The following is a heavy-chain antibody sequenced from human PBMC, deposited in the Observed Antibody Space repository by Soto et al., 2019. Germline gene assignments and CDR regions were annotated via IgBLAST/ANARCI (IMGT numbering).Heavy chain of an antibody. Sequence: SETLSLTCTVSGASISSYYWSWIRQPPGKGLEWIGYIYYSGSTNYNPSLKSRVTISVDTANNQFFLHMYSVTAADTAVYYCARESYYSGWFESWGQGTLVTVSS. D-gene: IGHD3-22*01. J-gene: IGHJ5*01. CDR1: GASISSYY. CDR2: IYYSGST. V-gene: IGHV4-59*01. CDR3: ARESYYSGWFES.